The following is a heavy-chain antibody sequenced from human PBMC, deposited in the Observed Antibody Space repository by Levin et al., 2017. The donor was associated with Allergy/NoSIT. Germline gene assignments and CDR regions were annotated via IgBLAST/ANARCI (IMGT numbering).Heavy chain of an antibody. CDR3: ARATGDSGYNYFDR. J-gene: IGHJ2*01. V-gene: IGHV4-34*01. Sequence: SETLSLTCAVYGGSFSGYYWSWIRQPPGKGLEWIGEINHSGSTNYNSSLKSRVTISVDTSKNQFSLKLSSVTAADTAVYYCARATGDSGYNYFDRWGRGTLVTVSS. CDR2: INHSGST. CDR1: GGSFSGYY. D-gene: IGHD5-12*01.